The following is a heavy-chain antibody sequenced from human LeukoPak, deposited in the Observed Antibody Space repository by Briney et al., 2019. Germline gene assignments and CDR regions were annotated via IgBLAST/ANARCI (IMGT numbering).Heavy chain of an antibody. V-gene: IGHV3-20*04. CDR3: ARRADLGYSSSWYEAFDI. CDR2: INWDGSRA. Sequence: LAGGSLTLSCAASAFTFNDYDMNWVRHDPGKGREWVSVINWDGSRATYADSVKGRFTISRDNAKNSLFLQMNSLRAEDTALYYCARRADLGYSSSWYEAFDIWGQGTMVTVSS. CDR1: AFTFNDYD. D-gene: IGHD6-13*01. J-gene: IGHJ3*02.